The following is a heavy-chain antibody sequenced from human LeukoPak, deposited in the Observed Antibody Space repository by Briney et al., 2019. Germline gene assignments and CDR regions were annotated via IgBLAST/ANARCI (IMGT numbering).Heavy chain of an antibody. CDR1: GYSFSNYW. D-gene: IGHD2-8*01. CDR2: IDPSDSYT. V-gene: IGHV5-10-1*01. CDR3: ARHLSDSIMVLVYHFDY. Sequence: GESLKISCKGSGYSFSNYWISWVRQMPGKGLEWMGRIDPSDSYTNYSPSFQGHVTISADKSISTAYLQWSSLKASDSAIYYCARHLSDSIMVLVYHFDYWGQGTLVTVSS. J-gene: IGHJ4*02.